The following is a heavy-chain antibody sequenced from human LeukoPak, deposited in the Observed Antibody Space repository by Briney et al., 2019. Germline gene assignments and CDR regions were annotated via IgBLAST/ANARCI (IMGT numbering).Heavy chain of an antibody. V-gene: IGHV4-39*01. Sequence: SETLSLTCIVSGGSISSGSYYWSWIRQPAGKGLEWIGRIYYSGSTYYNPSLKSRVTISVDTSKNQFSLKLSSVTAADTAVYYCARQGVAGDFDYWGQGTLVTVSS. J-gene: IGHJ4*02. CDR3: ARQGVAGDFDY. CDR1: GGSISSGSYY. D-gene: IGHD6-19*01. CDR2: IYYSGST.